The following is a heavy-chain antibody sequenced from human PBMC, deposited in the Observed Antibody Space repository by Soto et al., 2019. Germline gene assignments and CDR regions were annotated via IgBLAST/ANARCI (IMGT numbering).Heavy chain of an antibody. CDR1: GGSISSGGYQ. Sequence: PSETLSLTCTVSGGSISSGGYQWTWIRQHPGKGLEWIGYIYDGGSTDSNPSLRSRVAISADTSKNQFTLKLSSVTAADTAIYYCARRDFYADIDYWGQGTLVTVSS. CDR3: ARRDFYADIDY. D-gene: IGHD3-3*01. V-gene: IGHV4-31*03. J-gene: IGHJ4*02. CDR2: IYDGGST.